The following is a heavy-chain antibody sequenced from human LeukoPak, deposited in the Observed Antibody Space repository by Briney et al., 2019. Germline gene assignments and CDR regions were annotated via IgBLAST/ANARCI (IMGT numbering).Heavy chain of an antibody. Sequence: EASVKVSCKASGGTFSSYAISWVRQAPGQGLEWMGGIISIFGTANYAQKFQGRVTITTDESTSTAYMELSSLRSEGTAVYYCARVVVATSYYYYYMDVWGKGTTATVSS. CDR2: IISIFGTA. V-gene: IGHV1-69*05. CDR3: ARVVVATSYYYYYMDV. D-gene: IGHD2-21*01. CDR1: GGTFSSYA. J-gene: IGHJ6*03.